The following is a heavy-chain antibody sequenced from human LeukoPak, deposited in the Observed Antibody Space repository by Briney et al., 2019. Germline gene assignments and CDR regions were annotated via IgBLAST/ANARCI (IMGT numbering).Heavy chain of an antibody. CDR1: GGSFSGYY. D-gene: IGHD2-2*01. J-gene: IGHJ6*02. CDR3: ARGDCSSTSCPRDYGMDV. Sequence: SETLSLTCAVYGGSFSGYYRSWIRQPPGKGPEWIGEINHSGSTNYNPSLKSRVTISVDTSKNQFSLKLSSVTAADTAVYYCARGDCSSTSCPRDYGMDVWGQGTTVTVSS. CDR2: INHSGST. V-gene: IGHV4-34*01.